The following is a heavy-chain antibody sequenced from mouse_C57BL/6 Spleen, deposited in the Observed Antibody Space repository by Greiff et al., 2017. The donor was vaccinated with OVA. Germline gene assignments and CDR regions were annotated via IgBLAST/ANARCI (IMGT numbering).Heavy chain of an antibody. Sequence: VQLKESEGGLVQPGSSMKLSCTASGFTFSDYYMAWVRQVPEKGLEWVANINYDGSSTYYLDSLKSRFIISRDNAKNILYLQMSSLKSEDTATYYCARDKDYYGDWYFDVWGTGTTVTVSS. CDR2: INYDGSST. D-gene: IGHD1-1*01. V-gene: IGHV5-16*01. J-gene: IGHJ1*03. CDR1: GFTFSDYY. CDR3: ARDKDYYGDWYFDV.